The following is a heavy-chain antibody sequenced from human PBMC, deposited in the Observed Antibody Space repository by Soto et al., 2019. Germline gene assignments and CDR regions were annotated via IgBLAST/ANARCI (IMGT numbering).Heavy chain of an antibody. D-gene: IGHD6-19*01. CDR2: LSDGSTT. V-gene: IGHV3-74*01. Sequence: GGSLRLSCAASGFSFSSYTMTWVRQAPGKGLEWVSSLSDGSTTSYADSVKGRFTISRDNAKNTLYLQMNSLRAEDTAVYYCARDWYSSGRYYFDNWGQGTLVTVSS. CDR3: ARDWYSSGRYYFDN. CDR1: GFSFSSYT. J-gene: IGHJ4*02.